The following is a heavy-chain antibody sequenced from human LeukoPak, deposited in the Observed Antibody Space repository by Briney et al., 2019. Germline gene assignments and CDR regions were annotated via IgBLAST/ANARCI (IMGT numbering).Heavy chain of an antibody. CDR1: GDSVSSNSAA. D-gene: IGHD3-22*01. CDR2: TYYRSKWYN. J-gene: IGHJ4*02. Sequence: SQTLSLTCAISGDSVSSNSAAWNWIRQSPSRGLEWLGRTYYRSKWYNDYAVSVKSRITINPDTSKNQFSLQLNSVTPEDTAVYYCARPAFYYDSGGYSPFDYWAREPLATVSS. V-gene: IGHV6-1*01. CDR3: ARPAFYYDSGGYSPFDY.